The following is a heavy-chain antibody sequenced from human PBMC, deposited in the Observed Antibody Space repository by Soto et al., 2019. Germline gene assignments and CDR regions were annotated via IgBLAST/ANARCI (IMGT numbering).Heavy chain of an antibody. J-gene: IGHJ3*02. CDR1: GGSISSYY. D-gene: IGHD3-10*01. CDR3: AKGGVVRGVIINSRYDAFDI. V-gene: IGHV4-59*08. Sequence: PSETLSLTCTVSGGSISSYYWSWIRQPPGKGLEWIGYIYYSGSTNYNPSLKSRVTISVDTSKNQFSLKLSSVTAADTAVYYCAKGGVVRGVIINSRYDAFDIWGQGTMVTVSS. CDR2: IYYSGST.